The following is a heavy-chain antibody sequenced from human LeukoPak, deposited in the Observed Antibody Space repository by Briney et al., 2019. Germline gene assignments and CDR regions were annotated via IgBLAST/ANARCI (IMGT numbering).Heavy chain of an antibody. CDR1: GFTFVNYG. J-gene: IGHJ4*02. Sequence: GGSLRLSCAASGFTFVNYGSHWVRQAPGKALEWVANIKEDGSEKNYVDSVKGRFTISRDNAKNSLYLQMNSLRIEDTAVYYCARDSVRGVLYDYWGQGTLVTVSS. V-gene: IGHV3-7*01. CDR3: ARDSVRGVLYDY. CDR2: IKEDGSEK. D-gene: IGHD3-10*01.